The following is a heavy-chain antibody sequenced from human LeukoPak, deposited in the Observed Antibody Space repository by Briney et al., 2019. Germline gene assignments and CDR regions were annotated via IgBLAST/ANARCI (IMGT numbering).Heavy chain of an antibody. D-gene: IGHD3-16*01. Sequence: GASVKVSCKASGYTFTGYYMHWVRQAPGQGLEWMGWINPNSGGTNYAQKFQGRVTMTRDTSISTAYMELSRLRSDDTAVYYCARAFGGDSYGYYYFDYWGQGTLVTVSS. CDR3: ARAFGGDSYGYYYFDY. CDR1: GYTFTGYY. CDR2: INPNSGGT. V-gene: IGHV1-2*02. J-gene: IGHJ4*02.